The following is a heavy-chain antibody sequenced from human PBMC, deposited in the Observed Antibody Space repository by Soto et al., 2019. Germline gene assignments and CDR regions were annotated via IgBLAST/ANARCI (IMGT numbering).Heavy chain of an antibody. CDR1: GYTFTSYG. Sequence: ASVKVSCKAPGYTFTSYGISWVRQAPGQGLEWMGWISAYNGNTNYAQKLQGRVTMTTDTSTSTAYMELRSLRSDDTAVYYCARDWYGSGFGRALDPWGQGTLVTVSS. V-gene: IGHV1-18*01. CDR2: ISAYNGNT. CDR3: ARDWYGSGFGRALDP. D-gene: IGHD3-10*01. J-gene: IGHJ5*02.